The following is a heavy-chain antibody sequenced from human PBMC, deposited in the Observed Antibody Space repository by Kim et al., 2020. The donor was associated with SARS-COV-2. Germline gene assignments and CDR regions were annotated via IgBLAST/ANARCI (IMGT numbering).Heavy chain of an antibody. D-gene: IGHD3-16*01. CDR3: ATTAYPYYYGMDV. J-gene: IGHJ6*02. Sequence: YSQKFQGRVTITRDTSASTAYMELSSLRSEDTAVYYCATTAYPYYYGMDVWGQETTVTVSS. V-gene: IGHV1-3*01.